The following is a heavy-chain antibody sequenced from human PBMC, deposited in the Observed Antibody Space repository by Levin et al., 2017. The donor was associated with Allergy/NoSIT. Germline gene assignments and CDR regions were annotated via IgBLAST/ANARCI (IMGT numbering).Heavy chain of an antibody. Sequence: PGGSLRLSCVASGVTLRSYWLNWFRQTPGKGLQWVANIKQDGSEQNYVDSVEGRFIISRDDAYNSFYLQMTSLRDEDTAFYYCVIGRGWLTDYWGQGTQVTVSS. D-gene: IGHD6-19*01. J-gene: IGHJ4*02. CDR3: VIGRGWLTDY. CDR2: IKQDGSEQ. V-gene: IGHV3-7*02. CDR1: GVTLRSYW.